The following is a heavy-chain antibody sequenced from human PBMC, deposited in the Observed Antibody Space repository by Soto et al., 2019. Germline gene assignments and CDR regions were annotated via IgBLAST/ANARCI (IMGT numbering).Heavy chain of an antibody. J-gene: IGHJ6*02. CDR3: ARDKTDFWSGYRCGNTYYYSGMDV. Sequence: GGSLRLSCAASGFTFSSYWMSWVRQAPGEGLEWVANIKQDGSEKYYVDSVKGRFTISRDNAKNSLYLQMNSLRAEDTAVYYCARDKTDFWSGYRCGNTYYYSGMDVWGQGTTVTVSS. D-gene: IGHD3-3*01. CDR2: IKQDGSEK. CDR1: GFTFSSYW. V-gene: IGHV3-7*05.